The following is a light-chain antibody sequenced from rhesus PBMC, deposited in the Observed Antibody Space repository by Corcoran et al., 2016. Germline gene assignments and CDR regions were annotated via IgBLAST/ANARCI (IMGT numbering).Light chain of an antibody. CDR2: IGS. Sequence: DIAMTQSPAFVSVTPGEKVTITCQASEGISNYLHWYQKKPDQAPKLCLQIGSQSISGVPSRFTGIGSGTDFTFTIRSLEVADASTYFCQQGTAHPSTFGGGTKVEIK. CDR1: EGISNY. CDR3: QQGTAHPST. V-gene: IGKV6-47*02. J-gene: IGKJ4*01.